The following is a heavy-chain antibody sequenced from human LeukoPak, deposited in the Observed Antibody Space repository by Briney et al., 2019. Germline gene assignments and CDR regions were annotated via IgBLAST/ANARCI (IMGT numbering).Heavy chain of an antibody. J-gene: IGHJ4*02. CDR1: GGSISSYY. V-gene: IGHV4-59*01. CDR2: IYYSGST. Sequence: PSETLSLTCTVSGGSISSYYWSWIRQPXXXXXXXXXYIYYSGSTNYNPSLKSRVTISVDTSKNQFSLKLSSVTAADTAVYYCARTGAYCGGDCYSDFDYWGQGTLVTVSS. D-gene: IGHD2-21*02. CDR3: ARTGAYCGGDCYSDFDY.